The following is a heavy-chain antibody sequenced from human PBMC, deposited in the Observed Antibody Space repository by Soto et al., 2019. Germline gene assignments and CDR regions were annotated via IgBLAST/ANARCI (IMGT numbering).Heavy chain of an antibody. D-gene: IGHD1-26*01. V-gene: IGHV3-23*01. CDR2: ISGTGSPR. CDR1: GFTFSSYA. J-gene: IGHJ6*02. Sequence: EVQLLESGGGLGQPGGSLRLSCAASGFTFSSYAMTWVRQAPGRGLEWVSAISGTGSPRYYADSVMGRFTISRDNSKNTLYLQMNSLRADDTAVYYCARDMSGGTYNYYYGMDVWGQGTTVTVSS. CDR3: ARDMSGGTYNYYYGMDV.